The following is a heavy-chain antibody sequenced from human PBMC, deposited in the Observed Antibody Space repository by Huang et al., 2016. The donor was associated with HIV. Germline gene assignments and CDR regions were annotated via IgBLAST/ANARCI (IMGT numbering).Heavy chain of an antibody. CDR2: VSAYSGYT. CDR1: GYTFSIYG. V-gene: IGHV1-18*01. J-gene: IGHJ4*02. CDR3: ARVPSDHFSDY. Sequence: QIQLVPSGPEVKKPGASVKVSCTASGYTFSIYGISWVRQAPGKGPEWMGWVSAYSGYTNYSQKFQGRGTMTADTAASTADMDLRSLTSDDTAVYYCARVPSDHFSDYWGQGTLVTVSS.